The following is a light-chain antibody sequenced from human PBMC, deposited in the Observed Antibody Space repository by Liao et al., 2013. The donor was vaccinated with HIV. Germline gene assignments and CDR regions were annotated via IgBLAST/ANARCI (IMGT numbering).Light chain of an antibody. CDR2: MIA. J-gene: IGLJ2*01. CDR1: NIGSKV. Sequence: SFVLTQPPSVSVAPGQTATITCGGDNIGSKVCTGTSRSQARPLCWSSIMIATGPQGSLSDSLAPNSGNTATLTISRVEAGDEADYYCQVWASSSDHVVFGGGTRLTVL. CDR3: QVWASSSDHVV. V-gene: IGLV3-21*04.